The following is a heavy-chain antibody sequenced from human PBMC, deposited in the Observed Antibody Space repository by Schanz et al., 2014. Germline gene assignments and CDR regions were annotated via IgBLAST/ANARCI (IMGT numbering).Heavy chain of an antibody. CDR3: ARRDNYLSAFDI. J-gene: IGHJ3*02. D-gene: IGHD4-4*01. CDR2: IYYTGTT. V-gene: IGHV4-39*01. Sequence: QLQLQESGPGLVKPSETLSLTCTVSGASISGSSDYWGWIRQSPGKGLEWIGNIYYTGTTYYNPSLRGRFSISVDTSKTQVSLKLTSVTAADTAVFYCARRDNYLSAFDIWGQGTMVTVSS. CDR1: GASISGSSDY.